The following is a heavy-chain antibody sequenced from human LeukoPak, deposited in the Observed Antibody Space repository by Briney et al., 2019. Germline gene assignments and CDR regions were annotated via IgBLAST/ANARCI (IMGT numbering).Heavy chain of an antibody. CDR3: TRDSGFYDSSGYYDY. CDR2: IYYSGST. Sequence: PSETLSLTCTVSGGSYSSSSYYWGWIRQPPGKGLEWIGTIYYSGSTYYNPSLKSRVTISVDTSKNQFSLKRSSVTAADTAVYYCTRDSGFYDSSGYYDYWGQGTLVTVSS. V-gene: IGHV4-39*07. D-gene: IGHD3-22*01. J-gene: IGHJ4*02. CDR1: GGSYSSSSYY.